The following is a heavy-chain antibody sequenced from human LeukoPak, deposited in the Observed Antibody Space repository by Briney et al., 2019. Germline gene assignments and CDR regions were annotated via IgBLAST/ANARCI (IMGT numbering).Heavy chain of an antibody. Sequence: SETLSLTCTVSGGSISSYYWSWIRQPPGKGLEWIGYIYYSGSTNYNPSLKSRVTISVDTSKNQFSLKLNSVTAADAAVYYCARGLTDLDYWGQGTLVTVSS. CDR3: ARGLTDLDY. D-gene: IGHD2-21*02. CDR1: GGSISSYY. CDR2: IYYSGST. V-gene: IGHV4-59*01. J-gene: IGHJ4*02.